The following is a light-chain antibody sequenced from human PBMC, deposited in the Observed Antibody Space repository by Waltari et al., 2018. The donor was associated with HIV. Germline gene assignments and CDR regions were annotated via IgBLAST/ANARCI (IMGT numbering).Light chain of an antibody. V-gene: IGLV1-47*01. J-gene: IGLJ3*02. Sequence: QSELTQSPSASGTPGQRITISCSGSSSNIESNYANWYKQFPGATPKVLIYKDNERPSGVPDRISGSKSGTSASLLISGLRSDDEADYYCAVWDESLDGWLFGGGTKLTVL. CDR2: KDN. CDR3: AVWDESLDGWL. CDR1: SSNIESNY.